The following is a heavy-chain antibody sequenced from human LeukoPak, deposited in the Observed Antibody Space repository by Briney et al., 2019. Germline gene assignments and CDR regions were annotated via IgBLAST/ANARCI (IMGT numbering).Heavy chain of an antibody. J-gene: IGHJ6*03. V-gene: IGHV4-59*01. D-gene: IGHD1-26*01. Sequence: PSGTLSLTGIAPVTSLMGYYWFWSRHPPGRELNWMGFSNYPGSTNYNPSLESRVSISVDTSKNQFSLKLRSVTAADTAVYYCAREVAGSYYYGDSYYYMDVWGKGTTVTVSS. CDR3: AREVAGSYYYGDSYYYMDV. CDR1: VTSLMGYY. CDR2: SNYPGST.